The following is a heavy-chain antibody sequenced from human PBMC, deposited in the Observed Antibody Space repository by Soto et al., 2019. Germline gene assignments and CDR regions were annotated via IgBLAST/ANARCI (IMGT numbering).Heavy chain of an antibody. CDR2: ISAYNGNT. CDR3: ARGVIERLGYNYGGNFDP. Sequence: GASLKVSCKASGYTFTSYGISGGRQGPGQGLEWMGCISAYNGNTNYAQKLQCRVTMTTDTSTSTAYMELRSLRSDDTAVYYCARGVIERLGYNYGGNFDPWGQGTLVTVSS. D-gene: IGHD5-12*01. V-gene: IGHV1-18*04. CDR1: GYTFTSYG. J-gene: IGHJ5*02.